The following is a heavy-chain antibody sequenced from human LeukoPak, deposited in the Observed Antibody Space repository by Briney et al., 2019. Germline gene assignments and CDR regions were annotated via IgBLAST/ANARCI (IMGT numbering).Heavy chain of an antibody. CDR3: AREPYSSGWQTRSHYYFDY. J-gene: IGHJ4*02. V-gene: IGHV4-34*01. D-gene: IGHD6-19*01. Sequence: SETLSLTCAVYGGSFSDYYWSWIRQPPGKGLEWVGEINHSGSTNYNPSLKSRVTISVDTSKNQFSLKLSSVTAADTAVYYCAREPYSSGWQTRSHYYFDYWGQGTLVTVSS. CDR2: INHSGST. CDR1: GGSFSDYY.